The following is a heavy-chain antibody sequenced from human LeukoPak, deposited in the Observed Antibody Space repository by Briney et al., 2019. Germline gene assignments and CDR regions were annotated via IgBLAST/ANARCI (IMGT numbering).Heavy chain of an antibody. V-gene: IGHV4-39*01. CDR1: GGSISSSSYY. J-gene: IGHJ6*03. CDR3: ARGQGGYYYYYMDV. CDR2: IYYSGST. Sequence: SETLSLTCTVSGGSISSSSYYWGWIRQPPGKGLEWIGSIYYSGSTYYNPSLKSRVTISVDTSKNQFSLKLRSVSAADTAVYYCARGQGGYYYYYMDVWAKGTTVTVSS.